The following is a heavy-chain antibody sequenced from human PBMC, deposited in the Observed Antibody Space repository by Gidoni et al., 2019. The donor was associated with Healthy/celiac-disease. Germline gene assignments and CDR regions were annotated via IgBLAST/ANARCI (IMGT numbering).Heavy chain of an antibody. CDR1: GFPFSRCA. D-gene: IGHD3-10*01. J-gene: IGHJ2*01. V-gene: IGHV3-23*01. Sequence: EVKLLVSGGGCVQPGGSLPVSCVPSGFPFSRCAMSWVRQAPGEGLGWVSGSSGSGGSTYYTDSVKGRFTISRDNSKNTLYLQMNSLRAEDTAVYYCAKDQALMGRGNWYFDLWGRGTLVTVSS. CDR2: SSGSGGST. CDR3: AKDQALMGRGNWYFDL.